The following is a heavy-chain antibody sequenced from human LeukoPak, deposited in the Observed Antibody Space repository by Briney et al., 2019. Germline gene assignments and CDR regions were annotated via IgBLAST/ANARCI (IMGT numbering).Heavy chain of an antibody. CDR1: GFTFSSYG. D-gene: IGHD6-13*01. CDR2: IWYDGSNK. V-gene: IGHV3-30*02. Sequence: PGGSLRLSCAASGFTFSSYGMHWVRRAPGKGLEWVAVIWYDGSNKYYVDSVKGRFTISRDNSKSTLYLQMNSLRAEDTAVYYCANVAAAGTGGAFDIWGQGTMVTVSS. J-gene: IGHJ3*02. CDR3: ANVAAAGTGGAFDI.